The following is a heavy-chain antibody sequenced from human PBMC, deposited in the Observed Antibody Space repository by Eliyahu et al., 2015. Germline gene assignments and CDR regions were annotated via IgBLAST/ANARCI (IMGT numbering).Heavy chain of an antibody. D-gene: IGHD3-22*01. J-gene: IGHJ6*02. V-gene: IGHV3-30*18. Sequence: QVQLVESGGGVVQPGRSLXLSCAAXGFPFXXYXXPXXRQAPGKGLEWMATISYDASNKYYADSVKGRFTISRDDSKNTLYLQMNSLRAEDTALYYCAKDQTGYFDTSGYPKTYGMDVWGQGTTVTVSS. CDR1: GFPFXXYX. CDR3: AKDQTGYFDTSGYPKTYGMDV. CDR2: ISYDASNK.